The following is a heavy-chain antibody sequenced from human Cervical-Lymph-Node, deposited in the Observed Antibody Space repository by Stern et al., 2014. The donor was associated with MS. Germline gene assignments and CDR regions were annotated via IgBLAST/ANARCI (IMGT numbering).Heavy chain of an antibody. V-gene: IGHV3-20*04. D-gene: IGHD5-24*01. CDR1: GFTFEDYG. J-gene: IGHJ3*02. Sequence: EVQLVESGGGVERPGGSLRLSCEASGFTFEDYGMTWVRQAPGKGLEWVSGVNWNGDSTGYADSVKGRFTISRDNAKNSLYLQMNSLRVEDTALYYCARGEISSDAFDIWGQGTMVTVSS. CDR3: ARGEISSDAFDI. CDR2: VNWNGDST.